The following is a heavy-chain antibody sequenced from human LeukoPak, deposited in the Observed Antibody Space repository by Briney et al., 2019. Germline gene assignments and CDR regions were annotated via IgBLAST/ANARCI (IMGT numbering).Heavy chain of an antibody. CDR3: AKDTSYSSGWYFQH. CDR2: ISSSGSTI. CDR1: GFTFSSYE. V-gene: IGHV3-48*03. D-gene: IGHD6-19*01. J-gene: IGHJ1*01. Sequence: GGSLRLSCAASGFTFSSYEMNWVRQAPGKGLEWVSYISSSGSTIYYADSVKGRFTISRDNAKNSLYLQMNSLRAEDTAVYYCAKDTSYSSGWYFQHWGQGTLVTVSS.